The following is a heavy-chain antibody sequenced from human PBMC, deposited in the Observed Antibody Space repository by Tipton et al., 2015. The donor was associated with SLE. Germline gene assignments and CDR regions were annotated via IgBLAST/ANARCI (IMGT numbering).Heavy chain of an antibody. V-gene: IGHV4-39*07. CDR1: GVSIRSSAGTNYY. Sequence: TLSLTCIVSGVSIRSSAGTNYYWGWIRQPPGTGLEWIGSIYYSGSTYYNPSLKSRVTISVDTSKNQFSLKLSSVTAADTAMYYCARDLLLNYVRRDAFDIWGQGTMVTVSS. J-gene: IGHJ3*02. CDR3: ARDLLLNYVRRDAFDI. D-gene: IGHD3-16*01. CDR2: IYYSGST.